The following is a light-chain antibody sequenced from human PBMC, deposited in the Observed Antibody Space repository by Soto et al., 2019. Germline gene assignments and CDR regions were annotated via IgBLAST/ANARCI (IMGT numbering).Light chain of an antibody. CDR2: DVS. Sequence: QSALTQPRSVSGSPGQSVTISCTGTSSDVGGYNYVSWYQQHPGKAPKIMIYDVSGRPSGVPDRFSGSKSGNTASLTISGLQAEEEADYYCCSYAGSVVVFGGGTKITVL. CDR1: SSDVGGYNY. CDR3: CSYAGSVVV. J-gene: IGLJ2*01. V-gene: IGLV2-11*01.